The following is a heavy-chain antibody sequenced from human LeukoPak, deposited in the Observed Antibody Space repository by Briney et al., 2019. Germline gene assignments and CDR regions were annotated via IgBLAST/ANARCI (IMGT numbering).Heavy chain of an antibody. CDR2: ISSSSSTT. Sequence: GGSLRLSCAASGFTFTNYYMNWVRQAPGKGLEWISYISSSSSTTYYADSVRGRFTISRDNAKDSLYLQMNSLGPEDTAVYYCARDPYSGNYGNYYYYYMDVWGKGTTVTISS. J-gene: IGHJ6*03. D-gene: IGHD1-26*01. V-gene: IGHV3-48*04. CDR3: ARDPYSGNYGNYYYYYMDV. CDR1: GFTFTNYY.